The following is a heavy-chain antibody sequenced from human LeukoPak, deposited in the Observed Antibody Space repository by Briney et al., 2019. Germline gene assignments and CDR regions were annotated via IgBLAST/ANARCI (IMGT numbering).Heavy chain of an antibody. CDR1: GGSISSGGYY. CDR2: IYYSGST. J-gene: IGHJ5*02. D-gene: IGHD6-13*01. CDR3: ARASDHSSWYRDNWFDP. Sequence: SETLSLTCTVSGGSISSGGYYWSWIRQHPGKGLEWIGYIYYSGSTYYNPSLKSRVTISVDTSKNQFSLKLSSVTAADTAVYYCARASDHSSWYRDNWFDPWGQGTLVTVSS. V-gene: IGHV4-31*03.